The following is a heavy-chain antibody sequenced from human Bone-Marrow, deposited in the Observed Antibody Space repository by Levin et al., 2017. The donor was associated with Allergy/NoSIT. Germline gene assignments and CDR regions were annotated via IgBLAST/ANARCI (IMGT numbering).Heavy chain of an antibody. V-gene: IGHV3-13*01. J-gene: IGHJ4*02. D-gene: IGHD6-19*01. CDR1: GFTLNNYD. CDR2: IDTAGDA. Sequence: GGSLRLSCAASGFTLNNYDMHWVRQATGKGLEWVSAIDTAGDAYYPDSVKGRFTISRENAKNSLYLQMNSLRAGDTAVYYCARVRSGGWSDYWGQGTLVTVSS. CDR3: ARVRSGGWSDY.